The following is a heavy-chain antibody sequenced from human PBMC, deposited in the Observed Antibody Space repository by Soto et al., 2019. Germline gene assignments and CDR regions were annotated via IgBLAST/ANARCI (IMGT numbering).Heavy chain of an antibody. CDR2: IIPMLTVT. J-gene: IGHJ3*01. D-gene: IGHD2-2*01. CDR3: SIGSWSAETFDV. Sequence: QVHLEQSGAEVKKPGSSVKVSCKAGGGTFSTYTLIWVRQAPGQGLEWMGRIIPMLTVTNSAQKFQGRVTLTADKSTSTAFMELTSLTSDDTAVYYCSIGSWSAETFDVWGQGTMVTVSS. CDR1: GGTFSTYT. V-gene: IGHV1-69*02.